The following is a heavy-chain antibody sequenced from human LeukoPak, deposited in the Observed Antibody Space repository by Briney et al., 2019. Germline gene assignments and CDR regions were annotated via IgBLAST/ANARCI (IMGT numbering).Heavy chain of an antibody. J-gene: IGHJ5*02. Sequence: GGSLRLSCAASGFTFSSYAMHWVRQAPGEGLEWVAVISYDGSNKYYADSVKGRFTISRDNSKNPLYLQMNSLRAEDTAVYYCARGFVDIVATTEHGNWFDPWGQGPLVTVSS. CDR1: GFTFSSYA. D-gene: IGHD5-12*01. V-gene: IGHV3-30-3*01. CDR2: ISYDGSNK. CDR3: ARGFVDIVATTEHGNWFDP.